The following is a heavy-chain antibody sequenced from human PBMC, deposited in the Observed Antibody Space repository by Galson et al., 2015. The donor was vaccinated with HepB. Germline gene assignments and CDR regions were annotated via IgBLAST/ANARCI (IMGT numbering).Heavy chain of an antibody. J-gene: IGHJ4*02. CDR2: IRYDGSNK. Sequence: SLRLSCAASGFTFSTYGMHWVRQAPGKGLEWVAFIRYDGSNKYYADSLKGRRFTISRDNSKNTLYLQMNSLRAEDTAVYYCAKDQTRFCSGSSCYSGRGFDYWGQGTLATVSS. CDR1: GFTFSTYG. CDR3: AKDQTRFCSGSSCYSGRGFDY. V-gene: IGHV3-30*02. D-gene: IGHD2-15*01.